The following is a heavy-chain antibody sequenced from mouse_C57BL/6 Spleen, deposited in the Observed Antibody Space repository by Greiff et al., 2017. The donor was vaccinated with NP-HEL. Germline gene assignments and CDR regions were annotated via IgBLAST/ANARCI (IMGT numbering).Heavy chain of an antibody. D-gene: IGHD4-1*01. Sequence: EVKLVESGPGLVKPSQSLSLTCSVTGYSITSGYYWNWLRHFPGNQLEWMGYISYDGSNNYNPSLKNRISITRDTSKNQFFLKLNSVTTEDTATYYCARRSGNWYFDVWGTGTTVTVSS. CDR1: GYSITSGYY. V-gene: IGHV3-6*01. CDR3: ARRSGNWYFDV. J-gene: IGHJ1*03. CDR2: ISYDGSN.